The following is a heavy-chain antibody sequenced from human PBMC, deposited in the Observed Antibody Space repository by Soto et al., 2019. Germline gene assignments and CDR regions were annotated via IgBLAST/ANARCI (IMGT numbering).Heavy chain of an antibody. D-gene: IGHD7-27*01. V-gene: IGHV3-9*01. CDR2: INWNSGSI. CDR3: TRDLNWEAH. Sequence: PGGSLRLSCAASGFIFDDYAMYWVRQAPGKGLEWVSGINWNSGSIVYADSVKGRFTISRDNAKNSLYLQMNSLRVEDTALYYCTRDLNWEAHWGQGTLVTVSS. CDR1: GFIFDDYA. J-gene: IGHJ4*02.